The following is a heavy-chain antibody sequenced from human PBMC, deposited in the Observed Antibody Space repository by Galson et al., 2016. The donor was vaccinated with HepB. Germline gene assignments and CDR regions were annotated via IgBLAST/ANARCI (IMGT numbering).Heavy chain of an antibody. D-gene: IGHD5-12*01. CDR2: IIEGGET. CDR1: GFIFSNAW. CDR3: TTQTLRFWSLSY. V-gene: IGHV3-15*01. J-gene: IGHJ4*02. Sequence: SLRLSCATSGFIFSNAWMTWVRQAPGKGLEWVGRIIEGGETDYAAPVKGRFTISRDDSKNTLYLEMNSLKSDDTAVYYCTTQTLRFWSLSYWGQGTLVTVSS.